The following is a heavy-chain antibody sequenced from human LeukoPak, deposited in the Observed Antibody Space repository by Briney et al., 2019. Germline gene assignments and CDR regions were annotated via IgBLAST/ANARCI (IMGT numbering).Heavy chain of an antibody. V-gene: IGHV4-34*01. D-gene: IGHD5-18*01. CDR1: GGSFCGYY. CDR3: ARGPVRGYSYGPNDY. Sequence: SETLSLTCAVYGGSFCGYYWSWIRQPPGKGLEWIGEINHSGSTNYNPSLKSRVTISVDTSKNQFSLKLSSVTAADTAVYYCARGPVRGYSYGPNDYWGQGTLVTVSS. J-gene: IGHJ4*02. CDR2: INHSGST.